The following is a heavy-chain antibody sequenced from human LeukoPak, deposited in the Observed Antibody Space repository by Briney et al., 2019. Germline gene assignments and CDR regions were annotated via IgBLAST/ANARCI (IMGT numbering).Heavy chain of an antibody. J-gene: IGHJ5*02. CDR3: ARAGFDIVVVGH. D-gene: IGHD2-2*01. V-gene: IGHV4-30-2*01. CDR1: GGSISSGGHS. CDR2: IYHSGSGST. Sequence: TSQTLSLTCTVSGGSISSGGHSWSWIRQPPGKGLEWIGYIYHSGSGSTYYNPSLKSRVTISIDKSKNQFYLKLNSVTAADTAAYYGARAGFDIVVVGHWGQGTLVTVSS.